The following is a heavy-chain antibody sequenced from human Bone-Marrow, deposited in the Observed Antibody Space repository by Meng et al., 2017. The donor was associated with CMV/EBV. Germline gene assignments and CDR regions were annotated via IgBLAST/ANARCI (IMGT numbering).Heavy chain of an antibody. CDR1: GGSISSYY. CDR3: ARDSSSPDYGMDV. J-gene: IGHJ6*02. CDR2: IYYSGST. V-gene: IGHV4-59*12. Sequence: SETLSLTCTVSGGSISSYYWSWIRQPPGKGLEWIGYIYYSGSTNYNPSLKSRVTISVDTSKNQFSLKLSSVTAADTAVYYCARDSSSPDYGMDVWGQGNTVTVSS. D-gene: IGHD6-6*01.